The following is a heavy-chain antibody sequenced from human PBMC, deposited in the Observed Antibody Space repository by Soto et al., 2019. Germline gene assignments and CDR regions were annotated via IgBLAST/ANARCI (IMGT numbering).Heavy chain of an antibody. CDR3: AREWDGDGYNSGWFDP. CDR1: GFTFSSYS. V-gene: IGHV3-48*01. D-gene: IGHD5-12*01. CDR2: ISSSSRTI. J-gene: IGHJ5*02. Sequence: GGSLRLSCAASGFTFSSYSMNWVRQAPGKGLEWVSYISSSSRTIYCADSVKGRFTISRDNAKNSLYLQMNSLRAEDTAVYYCAREWDGDGYNSGWFDPWGQGTLVTVYS.